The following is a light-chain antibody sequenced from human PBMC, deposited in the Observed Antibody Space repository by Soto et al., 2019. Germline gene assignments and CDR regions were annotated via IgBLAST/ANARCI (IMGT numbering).Light chain of an antibody. CDR3: QQYNSYSPR. Sequence: DIQMTQSPSTLSASVGDRVTITCRASQKVNNWLAWYQQKPGKPPKLLISKASNLESGVPSRFSGSGSETEFTLTISSLQPDDFATYYCQQYNSYSPRFGQGTKLEIK. J-gene: IGKJ2*03. CDR1: QKVNNW. CDR2: KAS. V-gene: IGKV1-5*03.